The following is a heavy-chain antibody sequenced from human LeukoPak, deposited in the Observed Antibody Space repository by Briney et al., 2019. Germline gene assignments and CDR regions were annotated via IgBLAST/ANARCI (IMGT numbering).Heavy chain of an antibody. CDR2: ISSSSSYI. V-gene: IGHV3-21*01. CDR3: ARDRWGVATIFPFDY. CDR1: GFTFSSYS. J-gene: IGHJ4*02. D-gene: IGHD5-12*01. Sequence: GGSLRLSCAASGFTFSSYSMTWVRQAPGKGLEWVSSISSSSSYIYYADSVKGRFTISRDNAKNSLYLQMNSLRAEDTAVYYCARDRWGVATIFPFDYWGQGTLVTVSS.